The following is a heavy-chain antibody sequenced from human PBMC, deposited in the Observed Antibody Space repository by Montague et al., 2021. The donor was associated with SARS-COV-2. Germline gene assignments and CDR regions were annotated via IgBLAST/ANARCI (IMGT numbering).Heavy chain of an antibody. CDR3: ARYYYDSSGYPEDDAVDI. D-gene: IGHD3-22*01. CDR1: GGSISSSSYY. V-gene: IGHV4-39*01. Sequence: SETLSLTCTVSGGSISSSSYYWGWIRQPAGKGLEWIGGIYYSGXTXYXXXXKXRVTISVDTSKNQFSLKLRSVTAADTAVYYCARYYYDSSGYPEDDAVDIWGQGTLVTVSS. CDR2: IYYSGXT. J-gene: IGHJ3*02.